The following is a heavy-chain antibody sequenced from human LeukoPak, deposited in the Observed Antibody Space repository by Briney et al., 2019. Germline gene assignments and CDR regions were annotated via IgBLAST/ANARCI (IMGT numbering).Heavy chain of an antibody. J-gene: IGHJ4*02. Sequence: GASVKVSCKASGYTFTSYGISWVRQAPGQGLEWMGWISAYNGNTNYAQKLQGRVTMATDTSTSTAYMELRSLRSDDTAVYYCEVTSAARPFDYWGQGTLVTVSS. CDR3: EVTSAARPFDY. V-gene: IGHV1-18*01. D-gene: IGHD6-6*01. CDR1: GYTFTSYG. CDR2: ISAYNGNT.